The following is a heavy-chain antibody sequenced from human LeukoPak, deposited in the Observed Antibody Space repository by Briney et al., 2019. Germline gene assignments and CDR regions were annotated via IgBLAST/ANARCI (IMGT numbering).Heavy chain of an antibody. CDR1: GGSISNYY. V-gene: IGHV4-4*07. CDR2: IYTGARA. CDR3: ARAGGRAIVVELFDP. J-gene: IGHJ5*02. D-gene: IGHD3-22*01. Sequence: PSETLSLTCTVSGGSISNYYWCWIRQPAGKGLEWIGRIYTGARAYENPSLKSRVTISVDTSKNQFSLKLSSVTAADTVVYYCARAGGRAIVVELFDPWGQGTLVTVSS.